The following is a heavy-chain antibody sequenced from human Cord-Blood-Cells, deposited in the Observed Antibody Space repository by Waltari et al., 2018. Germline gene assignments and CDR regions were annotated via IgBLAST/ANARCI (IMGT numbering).Heavy chain of an antibody. Sequence: QLQLQESGPGLVKPSETLSLTCTVSGGSISSSSYYWGWIRQPPGKGLEWIGSIYYSGITYYNPSLKSRVTISVDTSKNQFSLKLSSVTAADTAVYYCARHNGESGYDDYWGQGTLVTVSS. CDR1: GGSISSSSYY. CDR3: ARHNGESGYDDY. J-gene: IGHJ4*02. D-gene: IGHD5-12*01. V-gene: IGHV4-39*01. CDR2: IYYSGIT.